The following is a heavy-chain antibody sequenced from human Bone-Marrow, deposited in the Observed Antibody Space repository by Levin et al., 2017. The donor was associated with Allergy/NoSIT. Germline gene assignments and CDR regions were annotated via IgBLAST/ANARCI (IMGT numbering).Heavy chain of an antibody. D-gene: IGHD3-22*01. V-gene: IGHV4-59*01. Sequence: PGGSLRLSCIVSGDSMTTYYRSWIRQTPGKGLEWIGSIHYSGRTNYNPSLESRVSISIDTSKNQFSLRLTSVAAADTAVYYCGRVHRRIVGNYYSSDVMGVWGQGTTLTVSS. CDR1: GDSMTTYY. CDR3: GRVHRRIVGNYYSSDVMGV. CDR2: IHYSGRT. J-gene: IGHJ6*02.